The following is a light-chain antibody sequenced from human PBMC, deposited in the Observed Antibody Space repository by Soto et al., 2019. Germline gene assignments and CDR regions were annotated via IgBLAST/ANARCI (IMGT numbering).Light chain of an antibody. J-gene: IGKJ1*01. CDR2: GAS. Sequence: EIVLTQSPATLSVSAGGTVTLSCRASQSIRTNVAWYQQIPGQAPRLLVYGASTRATGVPARFSGSGSGIEFTLTISSLQSEDYAFYYCQQYFNWPLTWTFGHGTKV. CDR1: QSIRTN. CDR3: QQYFNWPLTWT. V-gene: IGKV3-15*01.